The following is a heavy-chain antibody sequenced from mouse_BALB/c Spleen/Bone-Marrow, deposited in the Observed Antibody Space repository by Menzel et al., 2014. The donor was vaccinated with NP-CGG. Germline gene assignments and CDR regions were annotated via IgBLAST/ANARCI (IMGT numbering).Heavy chain of an antibody. J-gene: IGHJ3*01. CDR3: ARQSRAWFAY. D-gene: IGHD1-1*01. CDR2: ISSGGGST. V-gene: IGHV5-12-1*01. Sequence: DVMLVESGGGLVKPGGSLKLSCAASGFAFSSYAISWVRQTPAKRLECVAYISSGGGSTYYPYTVKGRFTIARDNAKNTLYLQRSSFKSEDIAMYYCARQSRAWFAYWGQGTLVAVSA. CDR1: GFAFSSYA.